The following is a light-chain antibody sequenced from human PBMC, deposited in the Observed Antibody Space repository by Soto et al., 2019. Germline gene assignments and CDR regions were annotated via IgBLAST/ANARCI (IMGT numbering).Light chain of an antibody. CDR1: NIGSKS. Sequence: SYDLTQSPAVSVAPGQTVSITCGGYNIGSKSVHWYQQKPGQAPVLVVYDDSDRRSGIPERFSGSNSGNTATLTITRVEAGDEADYHFLVWDSRSEHYVFGTGTKVTVL. CDR2: DDS. J-gene: IGLJ1*01. CDR3: LVWDSRSEHYV. V-gene: IGLV3-21*02.